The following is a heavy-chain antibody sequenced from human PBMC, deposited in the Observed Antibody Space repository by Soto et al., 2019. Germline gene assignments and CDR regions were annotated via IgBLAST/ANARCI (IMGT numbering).Heavy chain of an antibody. CDR3: ARDKMGYYDSSGYYRVSVPPDYYYGMDV. Sequence: SVKVSCKSSGGTFSSYAISWVQQAPGQGLEWMGGIIPIFGTANYAQKFQGRVTITADESTSTAYMELSSLRSEDTAVYYCARDKMGYYDSSGYYRVSVPPDYYYGMDVWGQGTTVTVSS. V-gene: IGHV1-69*13. CDR2: IIPIFGTA. D-gene: IGHD3-22*01. J-gene: IGHJ6*02. CDR1: GGTFSSYA.